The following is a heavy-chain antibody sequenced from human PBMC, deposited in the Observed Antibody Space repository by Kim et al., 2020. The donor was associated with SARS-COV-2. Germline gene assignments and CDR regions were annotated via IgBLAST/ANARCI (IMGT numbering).Heavy chain of an antibody. CDR3: AREGSMVRGVDY. Sequence: GGSLRLSCAASGFTFSDFSMNWIRKAPGKGLEWVSYISSSGNTIYYADSVKGRFTISRDNAKNSLSLQMNSLRAEDTAAYYCAREGSMVRGVDYWGQGTL. CDR1: GFTFSDFS. CDR2: ISSSGNTI. J-gene: IGHJ4*02. D-gene: IGHD3-10*01. V-gene: IGHV3-11*01.